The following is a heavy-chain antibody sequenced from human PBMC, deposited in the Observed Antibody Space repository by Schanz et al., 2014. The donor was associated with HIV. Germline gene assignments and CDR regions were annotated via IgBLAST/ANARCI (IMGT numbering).Heavy chain of an antibody. Sequence: QVQLVQSGAEVKKPGASVKVSCKASGYTFTSFGVTWVRQAPGQGLEWMGWISPYNGYTDYAQKLQGRVTLTTDTSTTTAYMDLRSLRSDDTAVYHCARRESDGALDVWGQGTLVTVSS. D-gene: IGHD2-21*02. CDR3: ARRESDGALDV. J-gene: IGHJ4*02. CDR1: GYTFTSFG. V-gene: IGHV1-18*01. CDR2: ISPYNGYT.